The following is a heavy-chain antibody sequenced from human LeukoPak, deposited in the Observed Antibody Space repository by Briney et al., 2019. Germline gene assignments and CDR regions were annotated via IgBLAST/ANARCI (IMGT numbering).Heavy chain of an antibody. J-gene: IGHJ3*02. CDR2: ISAYNGNT. CDR1: GYTFTSYG. V-gene: IGHV1-18*04. CDR3: ARDPVPHYSSGWRNSLGAFDI. D-gene: IGHD6-19*01. Sequence: GASVKVSCKASGYTFTSYGISWVRQAPGQGLEWMGWISAYNGNTNYAQKLQGRVTMTTDTSTSTAYMELRSLRSDDTAVYYCARDPVPHYSSGWRNSLGAFDIWGQGTMVTVSS.